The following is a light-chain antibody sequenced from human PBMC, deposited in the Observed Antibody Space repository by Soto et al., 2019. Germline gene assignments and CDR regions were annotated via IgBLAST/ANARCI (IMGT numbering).Light chain of an antibody. V-gene: IGKV1-5*03. CDR1: QSISSW. J-gene: IGKJ1*01. CDR2: KAS. Sequence: DIQMTQSPSTLSASVGDRVTITCRASQSISSWLAWYQQKPGKAPKLLIYKASSLESGVPSRFSGSGSGTEFTLTICSLQPDDFATYYCQQYNSYWTFGKGTKVDIK. CDR3: QQYNSYWT.